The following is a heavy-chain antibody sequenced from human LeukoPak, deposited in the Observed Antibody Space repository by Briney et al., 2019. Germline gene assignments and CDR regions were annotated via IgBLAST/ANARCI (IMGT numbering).Heavy chain of an antibody. CDR2: INPSGGST. Sequence: ASVKVSCKASGYTFTSYYMHWVRQAPGQGLEWMGIINPSGGSTSYAQKFQGRVTMTRDMSTSTVYMELSSLRSEDTAVYYCARGGDIVVVPAAPYFDYWGQGTLVTVSS. D-gene: IGHD2-2*01. CDR1: GYTFTSYY. CDR3: ARGGDIVVVPAAPYFDY. J-gene: IGHJ4*02. V-gene: IGHV1-46*01.